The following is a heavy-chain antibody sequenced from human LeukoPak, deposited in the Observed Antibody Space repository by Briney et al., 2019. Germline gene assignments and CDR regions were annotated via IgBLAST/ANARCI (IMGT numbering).Heavy chain of an antibody. CDR2: IYTSGST. Sequence: SQTLSLTCTVSGGSVSSGSNYWNWIRQPPGKGLEWIGRIYTSGSTNYNPSLKSRVTISVDTSKNQFSLKGSSVTAADTAVYYCARTVGGVKEFDNWGQGTLVTVSS. D-gene: IGHD3-16*01. CDR1: GGSVSSGSNY. J-gene: IGHJ4*02. V-gene: IGHV4-61*02. CDR3: ARTVGGVKEFDN.